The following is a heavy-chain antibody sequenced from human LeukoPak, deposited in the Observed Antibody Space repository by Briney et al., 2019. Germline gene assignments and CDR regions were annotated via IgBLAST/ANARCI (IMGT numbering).Heavy chain of an antibody. CDR1: GFAFSGYG. V-gene: IGHV3-30*02. CDR3: EGVATTGIY. J-gene: IGHJ4*02. CDR2: IRYGESHK. Sequence: GGSLRLSCAASGFAFSGYGMHWVRQAPGKGLEWVAFIRYGESHKYYADSVEGRFTISRDNSRNVLYLQMNILRPEDTAVYYCEGVATTGIYWGQGTLVTVSS. D-gene: IGHD1-1*01.